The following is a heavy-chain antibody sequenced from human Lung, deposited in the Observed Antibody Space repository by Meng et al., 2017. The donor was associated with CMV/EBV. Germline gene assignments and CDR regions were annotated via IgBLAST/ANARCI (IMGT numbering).Heavy chain of an antibody. CDR3: ASWGYSSSWYYFDY. V-gene: IGHV4-59*01. J-gene: IGHJ4*02. CDR2: IYYSGST. D-gene: IGHD6-13*01. Sequence: GPLRLXCTVSGGSISSYYWSWIRQPPGKGLEWIGYIYYSGSTNYNPSLKSRVTISVDTSKNQFSLKLSSVTAADTAVYYCASWGYSSSWYYFDYWGQGTLVTVSS. CDR1: GGSISSYY.